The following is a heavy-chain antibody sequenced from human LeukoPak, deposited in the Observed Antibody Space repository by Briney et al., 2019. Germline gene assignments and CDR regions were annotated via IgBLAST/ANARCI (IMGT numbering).Heavy chain of an antibody. D-gene: IGHD1-26*01. V-gene: IGHV4-39*07. Sequence: SETLSLTCTVSGDSISSSNCYWGWIRQPPGKGLEWIGSIYYSGSTNYNPSLKSRVTISVDTSKNQFSLKLSSVTAADTAVYYCATGGYLRDWFDPWGQGTLVTVSS. CDR2: IYYSGST. CDR3: ATGGYLRDWFDP. CDR1: GDSISSSNCY. J-gene: IGHJ5*02.